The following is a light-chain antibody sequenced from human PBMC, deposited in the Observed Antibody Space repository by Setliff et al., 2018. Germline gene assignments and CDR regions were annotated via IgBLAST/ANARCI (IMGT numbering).Light chain of an antibody. CDR2: EVT. Sequence: QSALTQPPSASGSPGQSVTISCTGTSSVVGGYNYVSWYQQHPGKAPKLMIYEVTKRPPGVPARFSGSNSGNTASLTVSGLQAEDEADYYCSSYADSNIFLFGTGTKVTVL. CDR3: SSYADSNIFL. J-gene: IGLJ1*01. CDR1: SSVVGGYNY. V-gene: IGLV2-8*01.